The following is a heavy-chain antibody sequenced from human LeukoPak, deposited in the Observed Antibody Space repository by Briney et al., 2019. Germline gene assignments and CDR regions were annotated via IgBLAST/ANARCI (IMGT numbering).Heavy chain of an antibody. Sequence: SVKVSCKASGGTFSSYAISWVRQAPGQGLEWMGGIIPIFGKANYAQKFQGRVTITADESTRTAYMELSSLRSEDTAVYYCARGWLAETTVVTPYNYWGRGTLVSVSS. CDR1: GGTFSSYA. D-gene: IGHD4-23*01. V-gene: IGHV1-69*13. CDR2: IIPIFGKA. J-gene: IGHJ4*02. CDR3: ARGWLAETTVVTPYNY.